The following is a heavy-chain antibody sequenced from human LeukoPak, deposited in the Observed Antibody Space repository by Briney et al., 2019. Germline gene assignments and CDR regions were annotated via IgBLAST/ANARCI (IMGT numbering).Heavy chain of an antibody. D-gene: IGHD3-10*01. CDR2: IRYDGSNE. Sequence: GGSLRLSCAASGFTFSSYGMHWVRQAPGKGLEWVAFIRYDGSNEYYADSVKGRFTISRDNSRNTLDLQMNSLRREDTAIYYCARGTVRAVHAFDIWGQGTLVTVSS. V-gene: IGHV3-30*02. J-gene: IGHJ3*02. CDR1: GFTFSSYG. CDR3: ARGTVRAVHAFDI.